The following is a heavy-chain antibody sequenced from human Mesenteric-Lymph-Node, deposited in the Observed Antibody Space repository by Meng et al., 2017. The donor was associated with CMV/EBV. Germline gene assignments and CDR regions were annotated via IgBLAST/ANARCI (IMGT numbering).Heavy chain of an antibody. CDR2: IIPVFGTP. Sequence: KSSGDSFTKYAITWVRQAPGQGLEWMGGIIPVFGTPNYAQKFQGRVTVTADDSTSTAYMELSGLTSDDTAVHYCARRNYDILTGAFDYWGQGTLVTVSS. CDR1: GDSFTKYA. CDR3: ARRNYDILTGAFDY. J-gene: IGHJ4*02. V-gene: IGHV1-69*01. D-gene: IGHD3-9*01.